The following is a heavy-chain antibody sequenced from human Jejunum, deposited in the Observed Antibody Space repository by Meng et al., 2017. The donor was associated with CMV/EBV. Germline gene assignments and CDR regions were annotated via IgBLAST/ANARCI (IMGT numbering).Heavy chain of an antibody. CDR1: DGSISSQY. D-gene: IGHD5-18*01. Sequence: HVQLQESGPGLVDPSETLSLTCTVSDGSISSQYWSRIRQPPGKGLEWIGYIYYTGSTNYNSSLKSRVTISVDTSKNQFSLKLNSVTAADTAVYYCARGGHSPLDYWGRGTLVTVSS. J-gene: IGHJ4*02. CDR2: IYYTGST. CDR3: ARGGHSPLDY. V-gene: IGHV4-59*11.